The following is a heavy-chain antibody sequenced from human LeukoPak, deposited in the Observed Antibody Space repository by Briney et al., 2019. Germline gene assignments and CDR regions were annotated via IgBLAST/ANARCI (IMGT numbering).Heavy chain of an antibody. CDR2: IRASGGAT. D-gene: IGHD3-10*01. J-gene: IGHJ4*02. CDR3: ALLGSKLLWRIDY. Sequence: GGTLRLSCAASGFMYKKYDVTWVRQARGKGLQWVSGIRASGGATYYADSGEGRFNIVREKFEDHTALLMNSLRGEDTAIYYCALLGSKLLWRIDYWGQGTLVTVSS. V-gene: IGHV3-23*01. CDR1: GFMYKKYD.